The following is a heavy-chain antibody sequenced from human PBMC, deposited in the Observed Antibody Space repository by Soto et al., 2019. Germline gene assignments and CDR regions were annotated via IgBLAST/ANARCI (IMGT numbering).Heavy chain of an antibody. CDR3: ARVREGVAATDYYYYYMDV. CDR1: GYTFTSYG. D-gene: IGHD2-15*01. Sequence: GASVKVSCKASGYTFTSYGISWVRQAPGQGLEWMGWISAYNGNTNYAQKLQGRVTMTTDTSTSTAYMELRSLRSDDTAVYYCARVREGVAATDYYYYYMDVWGKGTTVTVSS. CDR2: ISAYNGNT. J-gene: IGHJ6*03. V-gene: IGHV1-18*01.